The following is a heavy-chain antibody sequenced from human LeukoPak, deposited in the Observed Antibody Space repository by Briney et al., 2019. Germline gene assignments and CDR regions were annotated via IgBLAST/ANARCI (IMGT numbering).Heavy chain of an antibody. CDR1: GYTFTGYY. Sequence: ASVKVSCKASGYTFTGYYMHWVRQAPGQGLEWMGGIIPIFGTANYAQKFQGRVTITADKSTSTAYMELSSLRSEDTAVYYCARVGVTGGSYHYFYFDYWGQGTLVTVSS. CDR2: IIPIFGTA. D-gene: IGHD1-26*01. CDR3: ARVGVTGGSYHYFYFDY. V-gene: IGHV1-69*06. J-gene: IGHJ4*02.